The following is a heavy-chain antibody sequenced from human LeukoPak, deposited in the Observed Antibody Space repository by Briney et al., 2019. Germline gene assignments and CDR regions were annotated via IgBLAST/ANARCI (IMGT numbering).Heavy chain of an antibody. CDR1: GFTFSSYS. D-gene: IGHD3-10*01. CDR2: MSSSSSYI. CDR3: ARAYYGSGSYSKKYYYYYYGMDV. J-gene: IGHJ6*02. Sequence: GGSLRLSCAASGFTFSSYSMNWVRQAPGKGLEWVSSMSSSSSYIYYADSVKGRFTISRDNAKNSLYLQMNSLRAEDTAVYYCARAYYGSGSYSKKYYYYYYGMDVWGQGTTVTVSS. V-gene: IGHV3-21*01.